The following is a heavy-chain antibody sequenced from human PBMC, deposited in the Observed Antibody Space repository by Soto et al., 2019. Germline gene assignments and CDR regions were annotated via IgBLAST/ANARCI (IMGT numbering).Heavy chain of an antibody. D-gene: IGHD2-2*01. J-gene: IGHJ4*02. CDR3: ARGELAVPAAIDY. Sequence: SETLSLTCAVYGGSFSGYYWSWIRQPPGKGLEWIGYIYYSGSTNYNPSLKSRVTISVDTSKNQFSLKLSSVTAADTAVYYCARGELAVPAAIDYWGQGTLVTVSS. V-gene: IGHV4-59*01. CDR2: IYYSGST. CDR1: GGSFSGYY.